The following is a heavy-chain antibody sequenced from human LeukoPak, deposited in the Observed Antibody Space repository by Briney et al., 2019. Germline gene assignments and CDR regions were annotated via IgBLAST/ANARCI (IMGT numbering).Heavy chain of an antibody. V-gene: IGHV4-34*01. J-gene: IGHJ4*02. Sequence: SETLSLACAVYGGSFSGYYWSWIRQPPGKGLEWIGEINHSGRTNNNPSLKSRVTISVDTSKNQFSLKLSSVTASDTAVYYCARGRGDDSSGSVEYWGEGTLVTVSS. CDR2: INHSGRT. CDR3: ARGRGDDSSGSVEY. CDR1: GGSFSGYY. D-gene: IGHD3-22*01.